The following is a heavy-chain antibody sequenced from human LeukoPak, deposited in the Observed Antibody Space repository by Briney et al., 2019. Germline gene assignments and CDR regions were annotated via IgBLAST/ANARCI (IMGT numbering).Heavy chain of an antibody. CDR3: AREITPPYDYVWGSYRYPFFDY. CDR2: VKQDGSEK. CDR1: GFTFSSYW. Sequence: GGSLRLSCAASGFTFSSYWMSWVRQAPGKGLEWVANVKQDGSEKYYVDSVKGRFTISRDNAKNSLYLQMNSLRAEDTAVYYCAREITPPYDYVWGSYRYPFFDYWGQGTLVTLSS. J-gene: IGHJ4*02. D-gene: IGHD3-16*02. V-gene: IGHV3-7*01.